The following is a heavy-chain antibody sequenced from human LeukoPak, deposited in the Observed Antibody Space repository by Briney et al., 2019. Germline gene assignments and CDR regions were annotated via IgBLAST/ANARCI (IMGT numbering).Heavy chain of an antibody. CDR1: GGSIRGYY. D-gene: IGHD6-13*01. CDR3: ARGEYSSSWYYYYYYMDV. CDR2: IYYSGST. J-gene: IGHJ6*03. Sequence: SETLSLTCNVSGGSIRGYYWSWIRQPPGKGLEWIGYIYYSGSTNYNPSLKSRVTISVDTSKNQFSLKLSSVTAADTAVYYCARGEYSSSWYYYYYYMDVWGKGTTVTISS. V-gene: IGHV4-59*01.